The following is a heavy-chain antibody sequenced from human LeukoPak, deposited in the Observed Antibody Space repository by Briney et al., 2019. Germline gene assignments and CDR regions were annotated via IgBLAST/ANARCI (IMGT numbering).Heavy chain of an antibody. J-gene: IGHJ5*02. V-gene: IGHV3-21*01. CDR3: AKDCSGGSCTGS. Sequence: GGSLRLSCAASGFTFSSYSMNWVRQAPGKGLEWVSSISSSSSYIYYADSVKGRFTISRDNAKNSLYLQMNSLRAEDTAVYYCAKDCSGGSCTGSWGQGTLVTVSS. CDR2: ISSSSSYI. D-gene: IGHD2-15*01. CDR1: GFTFSSYS.